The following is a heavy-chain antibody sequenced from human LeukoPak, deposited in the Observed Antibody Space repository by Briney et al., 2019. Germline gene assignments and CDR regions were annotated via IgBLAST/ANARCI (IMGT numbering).Heavy chain of an antibody. CDR1: GGSISSYY. V-gene: IGHV4-59*01. CDR2: IYYSGST. D-gene: IGHD3/OR15-3a*01. CDR3: AKSHSVWTSFDY. J-gene: IGHJ4*02. Sequence: SETLSLTCTVSGGSISSYYWSWIRQPPGKGLEWIGYIYYSGSTNYNPSLKSRVTISVDTSKNQFSLKLSSVTAADTAVYYCAKSHSVWTSFDYWGQGTLVTVSS.